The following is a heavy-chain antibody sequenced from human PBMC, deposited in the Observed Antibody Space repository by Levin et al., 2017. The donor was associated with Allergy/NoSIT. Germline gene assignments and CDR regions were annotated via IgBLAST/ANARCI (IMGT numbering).Heavy chain of an antibody. CDR2: ISAYTGNT. D-gene: IGHD4-17*01. Sequence: GESLKISCKASGYTFSNYGSSWVRQAPGQGLEWMGWISAYTGNTNYAQKLQGRVTMTTDTSTSTAYMDLRRLISDDTAVYYCARAPPTFYGDRGGDHYWGQGTLVTVSS. CDR1: GYTFSNYG. V-gene: IGHV1-18*01. CDR3: ARAPPTFYGDRGGDHY. J-gene: IGHJ4*02.